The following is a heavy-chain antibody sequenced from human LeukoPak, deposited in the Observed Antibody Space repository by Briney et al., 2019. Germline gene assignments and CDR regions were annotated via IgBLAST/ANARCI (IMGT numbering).Heavy chain of an antibody. CDR1: GYTFTNYG. Sequence: APVKVSCEASGYTFTNYGNSWVRQAPGQGLEWMGWINGYNGNTNYAQKLQGRVTMTTATSTSTAYMELRSLRSDDTAVYYCGRVGMVRGVINYYGMDVWGQGTTVTVSS. CDR3: GRVGMVRGVINYYGMDV. D-gene: IGHD3-10*01. CDR2: INGYNGNT. J-gene: IGHJ6*02. V-gene: IGHV1-18*01.